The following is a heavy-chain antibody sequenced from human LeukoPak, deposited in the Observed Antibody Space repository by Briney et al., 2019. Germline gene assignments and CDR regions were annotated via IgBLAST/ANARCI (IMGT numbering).Heavy chain of an antibody. CDR3: AKLFYGDPPYNWFDP. V-gene: IGHV4-59*01. Sequence: SSETLSLTCTVSGGSISSYYWSWIRQPPGKGLEWIGYIYYSGSTNYNPSLKSRVTISVDTSKNQFSLKLSSVTAADTAVYYCAKLFYGDPPYNWFDPWGQGTLVTVSS. CDR2: IYYSGST. J-gene: IGHJ5*02. D-gene: IGHD4-17*01. CDR1: GGSISSYY.